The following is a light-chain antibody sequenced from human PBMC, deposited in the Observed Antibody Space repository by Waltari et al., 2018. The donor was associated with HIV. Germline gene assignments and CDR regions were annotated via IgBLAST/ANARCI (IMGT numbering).Light chain of an antibody. CDR3: GTWDRGLGAAV. CDR1: STNIGNDF. V-gene: IGLV1-51*01. CDR2: DNY. J-gene: IGLJ3*02. Sequence: QSVLTQPPSVSAAPGQKVTISCSGSSTNIGNDFVSWYQQIPGAAPKLLIYDNYIRPSGIPYLFSGSMSGTSATLGITGLQTGDEAVYYCGTWDRGLGAAVFGGGTKLTVL.